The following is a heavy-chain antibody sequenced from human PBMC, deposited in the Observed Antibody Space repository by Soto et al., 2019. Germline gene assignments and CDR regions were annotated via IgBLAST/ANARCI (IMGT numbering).Heavy chain of an antibody. CDR3: ARAYCGGDCYSSYYYGMDV. CDR2: IYHSGST. Sequence: SETLSLTCAVSGGSISSSNWWSWVRQPPGKGLEWIGEIYHSGSTNYNPSLKSRVTISVDKSKNQFSLKLSSVTAADTAVYYCARAYCGGDCYSSYYYGMDVWGQGTTVTVSS. V-gene: IGHV4-4*02. CDR1: GGSISSSNW. D-gene: IGHD2-21*02. J-gene: IGHJ6*02.